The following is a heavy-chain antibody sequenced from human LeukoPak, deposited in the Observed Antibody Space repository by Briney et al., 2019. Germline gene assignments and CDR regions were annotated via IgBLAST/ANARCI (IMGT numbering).Heavy chain of an antibody. J-gene: IGHJ6*03. D-gene: IGHD6-13*01. CDR2: IYTSGSP. CDR3: ARAGIAAAGTSYYMDV. Sequence: SETLSLTCTVSGGSISSYYWSWIRQPAGKGLEWIGRIYTSGSPNYNPSLKSRVTMSVDTSKNQFSLKLSSVTAADTAVYYCARAGIAAAGTSYYMDVWGKGTTVTVSS. V-gene: IGHV4-4*07. CDR1: GGSISSYY.